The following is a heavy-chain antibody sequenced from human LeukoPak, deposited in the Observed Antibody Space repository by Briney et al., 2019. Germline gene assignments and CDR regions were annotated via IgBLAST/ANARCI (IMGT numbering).Heavy chain of an antibody. CDR1: GFVFSRYG. Sequence: PGGSLRLSCAASGFVFSRYGMHWVRPGPGKGLGGVAVYWFDGSNKYYADSVKGQFTISRDNDKNALYLQVDRLRAEDTAVYSCARGGMKVYPGGVSLYYGMDVWGQGTTVTVSS. J-gene: IGHJ6*02. CDR2: YWFDGSNK. V-gene: IGHV3-33*01. D-gene: IGHD3-16*01. CDR3: ARGGMKVYPGGVSLYYGMDV.